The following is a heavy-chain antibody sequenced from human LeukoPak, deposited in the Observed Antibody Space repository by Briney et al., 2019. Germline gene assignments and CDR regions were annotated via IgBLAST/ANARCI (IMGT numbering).Heavy chain of an antibody. CDR3: ARPAVAGYYYMDV. CDR1: GYTFTDYY. D-gene: IGHD6-19*01. V-gene: IGHV1-2*06. J-gene: IGHJ6*03. CDR2: MNPNSGGA. Sequence: ASVKVSCKASGYTFTDYYMHWVRQAPGQGLEWMGRMNPNSGGANYAQKFQDRVTMTRGTSINTAYMELSRLRSDDTAVYYCARPAVAGYYYMDVWGKGTTVTVSS.